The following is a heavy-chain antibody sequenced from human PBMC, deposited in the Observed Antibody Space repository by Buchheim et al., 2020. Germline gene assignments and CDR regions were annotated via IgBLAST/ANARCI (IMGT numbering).Heavy chain of an antibody. CDR3: VRGSGYCSNTRCYLFDY. CDR2: IFPRDSDT. CDR1: GYSFTEYW. J-gene: IGHJ4*02. V-gene: IGHV5-51*01. D-gene: IGHD2-2*01. Sequence: EVQLVQSGAEVKKPGESLKISCKGSGYSFTEYWIGWVRQMPGKGLEWMAMIFPRDSDTRYSPSFQGQVTVSADKSISSAYLQWSSLKASDTAMYYCVRGSGYCSNTRCYLFDYWGQGTL.